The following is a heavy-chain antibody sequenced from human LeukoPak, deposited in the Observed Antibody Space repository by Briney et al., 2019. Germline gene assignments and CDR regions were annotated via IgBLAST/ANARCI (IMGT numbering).Heavy chain of an antibody. D-gene: IGHD1-7*01. Sequence: ASVKVSCKASGYTFTGYYMHWVRQAPGQGLEWMGWINPNSGGTNYAQKFQGRVTMTRDTSISTAYMELSRLRSDDTAVYYCARGASQGITGTTFYYYYYMDVWGKGTTVTVSS. CDR3: ARGASQGITGTTFYYYYYMDV. J-gene: IGHJ6*03. V-gene: IGHV1-2*02. CDR1: GYTFTGYY. CDR2: INPNSGGT.